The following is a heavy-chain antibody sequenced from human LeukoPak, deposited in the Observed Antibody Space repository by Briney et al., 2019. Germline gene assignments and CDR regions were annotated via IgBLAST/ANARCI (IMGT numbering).Heavy chain of an antibody. CDR1: GYTFTSYY. CDR3: ARDRDYYDSSGYPHY. Sequence: ASVTVSCKASGYTFTSYYMHWVRQAPGQGLEWMGIINPSGGSTSYAQKFQGRVTMTRDTSTSTVYMELSSLRSEDTAVYYCARDRDYYDSSGYPHYWGQGTLVTVSS. V-gene: IGHV1-46*01. D-gene: IGHD3-22*01. CDR2: INPSGGST. J-gene: IGHJ4*02.